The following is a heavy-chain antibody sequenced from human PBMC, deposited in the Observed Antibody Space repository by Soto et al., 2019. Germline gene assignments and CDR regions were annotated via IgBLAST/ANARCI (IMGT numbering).Heavy chain of an antibody. CDR2: ISSSSSTI. Sequence: EVQLVESGGGLVQPGGSLRLSCAASGFTFSSYSMNWVRQAPGKGLEWVSYISSSSSTIYYADSVKGRFTISRDNAKNSLCLQMNSLRDEDTAVYYCARGEGDYVWGSYRTYNWFDPWGQGTLVTVSS. J-gene: IGHJ5*02. CDR1: GFTFSSYS. V-gene: IGHV3-48*02. D-gene: IGHD3-16*02. CDR3: ARGEGDYVWGSYRTYNWFDP.